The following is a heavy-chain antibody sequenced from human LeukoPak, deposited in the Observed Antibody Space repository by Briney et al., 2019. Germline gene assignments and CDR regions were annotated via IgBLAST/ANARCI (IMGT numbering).Heavy chain of an antibody. Sequence: GGSLRLSCAASGFTFSDYWLHWVRQAPGKGLVWVSIINPDGSTTSYADSVKGRFTISRDNAKNTLYLQMNSLRAEDTAVYSCARGGPAGNWFDPWGQGTLVTVSS. CDR1: GFTFSDYW. V-gene: IGHV3-74*01. CDR3: ARGGPAGNWFDP. CDR2: INPDGSTT. J-gene: IGHJ5*02.